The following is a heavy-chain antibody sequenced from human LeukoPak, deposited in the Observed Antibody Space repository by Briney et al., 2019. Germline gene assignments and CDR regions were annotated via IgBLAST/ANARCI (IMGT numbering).Heavy chain of an antibody. CDR2: IKQDGSEK. D-gene: IGHD4-17*01. V-gene: IGHV3-7*01. CDR1: GFTFSSYW. Sequence: GGSLRLSCAASGFTFSSYWMSWVRQAPGKGLEWVANIKQDGSEKYYVDSVKGRFTISRDNAKNSLYLQMNSLRAEDTAVYYCAREGLTRGDYPNWFDPWGQGTLVTVSS. CDR3: AREGLTRGDYPNWFDP. J-gene: IGHJ5*02.